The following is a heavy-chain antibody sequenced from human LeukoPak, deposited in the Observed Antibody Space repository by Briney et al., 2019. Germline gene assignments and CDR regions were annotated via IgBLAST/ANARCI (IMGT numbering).Heavy chain of an antibody. CDR2: INWNGGST. J-gene: IGHJ4*02. CDR3: ARNTHYGDYVHDY. D-gene: IGHD4-17*01. CDR1: RFTFSSYG. V-gene: IGHV3-20*04. Sequence: GGSLRLSCAASRFTFSSYGMHWVRQAPGKGLEWVSGINWNGGSTGYADSVKGRFTISRDNAKNSLYLQMNSLRAEDTALYYCARNTHYGDYVHDYWGQGTLVTVSS.